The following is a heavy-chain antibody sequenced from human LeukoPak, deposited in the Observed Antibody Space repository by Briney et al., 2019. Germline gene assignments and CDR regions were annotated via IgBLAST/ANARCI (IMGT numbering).Heavy chain of an antibody. CDR3: ARGRSSGWFRRDYYYYMDV. CDR1: GGSFSGYY. Sequence: SETLSLTCAVYGGSFSGYYWSRIRQPPGKGLEWIGEINHSGSTNYNPSLKSRVTISVDTSKNQFSLKLSSVTAADTAVYYCARGRSSGWFRRDYYYYMDVWGKGTTVTVSS. D-gene: IGHD6-19*01. CDR2: INHSGST. V-gene: IGHV4-34*01. J-gene: IGHJ6*03.